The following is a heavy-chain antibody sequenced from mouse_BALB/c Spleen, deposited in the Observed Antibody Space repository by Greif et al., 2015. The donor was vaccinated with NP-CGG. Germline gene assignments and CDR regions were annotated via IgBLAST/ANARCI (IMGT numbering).Heavy chain of an antibody. J-gene: IGHJ3*01. CDR2: ILPGSGST. D-gene: IGHD1-1*01. V-gene: IGHV1-9*01. CDR1: GYTFSSYW. Sequence: QVQLQQSGAELMKPGASVKISCKATGYTFSSYWIEWVKQRPGHGLEWIGEILPGSGSTNYNEKFKGKATFTADTSSNTAYMQLSSLTSEYSAVYYCARGDGSSYWFAYWGQGTLVTVSA. CDR3: ARGDGSSYWFAY.